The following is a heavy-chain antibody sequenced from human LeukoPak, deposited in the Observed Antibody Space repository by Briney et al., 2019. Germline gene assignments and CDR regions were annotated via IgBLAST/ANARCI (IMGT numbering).Heavy chain of an antibody. D-gene: IGHD3-22*01. CDR3: ARDLDYYDSSGYYYARVKATGFDY. CDR2: INPSGGST. Sequence: TSVKVSCKASGYTFTSYYMHWVRQAPGQGLEWMGIINPSGGSTSYAQKFQGRVTMTRDTSTSTAYMELSSLRSEDTAVYYCARDLDYYDSSGYYYARVKATGFDYWGQGTLVTVSS. V-gene: IGHV1-46*01. J-gene: IGHJ4*02. CDR1: GYTFTSYY.